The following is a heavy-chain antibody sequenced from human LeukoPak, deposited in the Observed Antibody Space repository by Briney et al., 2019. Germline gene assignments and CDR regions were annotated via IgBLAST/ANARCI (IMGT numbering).Heavy chain of an antibody. Sequence: ASVKVSCKASGYTFTSYYMHWVRQAPGQGLEWMGIINPSGGSTSYAQKFQGRVTMTRGTSTSTVYMELSSLRSEDTAVYYCARGGWIPAVAGTKSPFDYWGQGTLVTVSS. CDR1: GYTFTSYY. CDR3: ARGGWIPAVAGTKSPFDY. CDR2: INPSGGST. V-gene: IGHV1-46*01. J-gene: IGHJ4*02. D-gene: IGHD6-19*01.